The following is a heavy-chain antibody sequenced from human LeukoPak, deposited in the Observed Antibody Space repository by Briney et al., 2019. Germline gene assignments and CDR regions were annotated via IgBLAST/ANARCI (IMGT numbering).Heavy chain of an antibody. J-gene: IGHJ4*02. CDR2: INHSGST. Sequence: PSETLSLTCTVSGGSISSYYWSWIRQPPGKGLEWIGEINHSGSTNYNPSLKSRVTISVDTSKNQFSLKLSSVTAADTAVYYCARGGYDYVWGSYRFSNFDYWGQGTLSPSPQ. D-gene: IGHD3-16*02. CDR1: GGSISSYY. V-gene: IGHV4-34*01. CDR3: ARGGYDYVWGSYRFSNFDY.